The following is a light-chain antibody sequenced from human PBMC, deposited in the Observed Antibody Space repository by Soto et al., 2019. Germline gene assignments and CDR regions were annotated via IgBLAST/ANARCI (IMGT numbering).Light chain of an antibody. CDR3: QQYYSTPLIT. J-gene: IGKJ3*01. CDR1: QSVLYSSNNKSY. Sequence: DIVMTQSPDSLAVSLGERATINCKSSQSVLYSSNNKSYLAWYQQKPGQPPKLLIYWASTRESGVPDRFSGSGSGTDFILTISSLQAEDVSVYYCQQYYSTPLITFGPGTKVDIK. V-gene: IGKV4-1*01. CDR2: WAS.